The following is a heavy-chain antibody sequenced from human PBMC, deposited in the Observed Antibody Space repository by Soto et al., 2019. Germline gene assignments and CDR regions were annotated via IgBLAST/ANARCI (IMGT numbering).Heavy chain of an antibody. V-gene: IGHV4-59*08. CDR3: ARRYGYSFDY. J-gene: IGHJ4*02. Sequence: QVQLQESGPGLVKPSETLSLTCTVSGGSISSYYWSWIRQPPGKGLEWIGYIYYSGSTNYNPSLKSRVTISVDTSKNQFSLKLSSVTAADTAVYHWARRYGYSFDYWGQGTLVTVSS. CDR2: IYYSGST. D-gene: IGHD1-1*01. CDR1: GGSISSYY.